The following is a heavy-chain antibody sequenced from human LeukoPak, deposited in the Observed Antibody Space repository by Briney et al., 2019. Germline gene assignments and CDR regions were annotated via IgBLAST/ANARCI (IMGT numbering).Heavy chain of an antibody. Sequence: SVKVSCKASGGTFSSYVISWVRQAPGQGLEWMGGIIPIFGTANYAQKFQGRVTITADESTSTAYMELSSLRSEDTAVYYCARHGTVPAAITWDYYFDYWGQGTLVTVSS. J-gene: IGHJ4*02. V-gene: IGHV1-69*01. CDR1: GGTFSSYV. CDR3: ARHGTVPAAITWDYYFDY. CDR2: IIPIFGTA. D-gene: IGHD2-2*01.